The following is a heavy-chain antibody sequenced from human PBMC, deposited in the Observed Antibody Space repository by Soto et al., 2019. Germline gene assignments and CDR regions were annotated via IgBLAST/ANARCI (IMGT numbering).Heavy chain of an antibody. V-gene: IGHV1-24*01. CDR1: GYTLTDLS. J-gene: IGHJ5*02. CDR2: FDPKDGET. Sequence: QVQLVQSGAEVKKPGASVKVSCEVSGYTLTDLSMHWVRQAPGKGLEWMGGFDPKDGETIYAQKFQGRVTMTEDTSTDTAEMELSSLRSEDAAVYYCATLSNDFWSGPNNWFDPWGQGTLVTVSS. D-gene: IGHD3-3*01. CDR3: ATLSNDFWSGPNNWFDP.